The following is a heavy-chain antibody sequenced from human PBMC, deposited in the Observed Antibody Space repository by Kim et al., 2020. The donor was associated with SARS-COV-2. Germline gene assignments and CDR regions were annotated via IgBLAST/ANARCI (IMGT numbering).Heavy chain of an antibody. CDR3: AKTPPRDSSGVSEHFQD. D-gene: IGHD6-19*01. Sequence: GGSLRLSCAASGFIFSSHGMHWVRQAPGKGLEWVSAISYDGSDQYYADSVKGRFTISRDNSKNTLYLQMNALRLDDTAVYYCAKTPPRDSSGVSEHFQDWGQGTLVTVSS. CDR2: ISYDGSDQ. CDR1: GFIFSSHG. J-gene: IGHJ1*01. V-gene: IGHV3-30*18.